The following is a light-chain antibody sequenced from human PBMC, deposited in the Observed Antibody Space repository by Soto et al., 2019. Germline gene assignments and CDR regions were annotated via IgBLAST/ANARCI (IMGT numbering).Light chain of an antibody. CDR2: GAS. V-gene: IGKV3-20*01. Sequence: EIVLTQSPGTLSLSPGERATLSCRASQSVSSSYLAWYQQKPGQAPRLLIYGASSSATGIPYRFSGSGSGTDFTLTISRLEPEDFEVYYCKTYGSSPRALTFGGWTTVAIK. CDR1: QSVSSSY. J-gene: IGKJ4*01. CDR3: KTYGSSPRALT.